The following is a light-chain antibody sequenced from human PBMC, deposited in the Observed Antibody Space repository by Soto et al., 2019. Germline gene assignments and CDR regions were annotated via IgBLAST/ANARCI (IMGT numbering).Light chain of an antibody. V-gene: IGKV2-24*01. CDR2: KIS. CDR3: MQGKQFPCT. Sequence: DIVMTQTPLSSPVTLGQPASISCRSSQGLVHSDGYTYLGWLQQRPGQPPRLLSYKISNRFSGVPDRFSGSGAGTDFTLKISRVEAEDVVVYYCMQGKQFPCTFGQRHQDRNQT. J-gene: IGKJ1*01. CDR1: QGLVHSDGYTY.